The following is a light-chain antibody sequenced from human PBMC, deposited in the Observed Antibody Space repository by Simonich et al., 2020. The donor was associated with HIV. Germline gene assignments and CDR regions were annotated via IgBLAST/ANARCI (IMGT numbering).Light chain of an antibody. V-gene: IGKV4-1*01. CDR1: QSVLYSSNNKNY. CDR2: WDS. CDR3: QQCHTHPHT. J-gene: IGKJ2*01. Sequence: DIVMTQSPDSLAVSLGERATINCKSSQSVLYSSNNKNYLAWYQQKPGQPPKLLMYWDSTRESGVPDRFSGSGSGTDFTLTISSLQAEDVAVYFCQQCHTHPHTFGQGTKLEIK.